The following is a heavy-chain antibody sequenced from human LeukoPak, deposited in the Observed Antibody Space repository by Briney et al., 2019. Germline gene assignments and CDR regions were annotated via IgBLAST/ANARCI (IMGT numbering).Heavy chain of an antibody. D-gene: IGHD6-19*01. CDR2: INHSGST. V-gene: IGHV4-34*01. J-gene: IGHJ6*02. CDR3: ARGWVEQWLALGGFDYYYGMDA. Sequence: PSETLSLTCAVYGGSFSGYYWSWIRQPPGKGLEWIGEINHSGSTNYNPSLKSRVTISVDTSKNQFSLKLSSVTAADTAVYYCARGWVEQWLALGGFDYYYGMDAWGQGTTVTVSS. CDR1: GGSFSGYY.